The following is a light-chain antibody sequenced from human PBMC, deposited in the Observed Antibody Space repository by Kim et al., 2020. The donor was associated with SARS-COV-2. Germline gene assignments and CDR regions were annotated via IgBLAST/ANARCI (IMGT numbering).Light chain of an antibody. CDR2: WAL. Sequence: DIVMTQSPDSLAVSLGEKATINCKSSQSLLYNSNNKNYLAWYQQKPGLPPKLLIYWALLRESGVPDRFSGSGSGTDFTLSISSLQAEDVAVYYGQQYYDKPPTFGQGTKVDIK. CDR1: QSLLYNSNNKNY. V-gene: IGKV4-1*01. J-gene: IGKJ1*01. CDR3: QQYYDKPPT.